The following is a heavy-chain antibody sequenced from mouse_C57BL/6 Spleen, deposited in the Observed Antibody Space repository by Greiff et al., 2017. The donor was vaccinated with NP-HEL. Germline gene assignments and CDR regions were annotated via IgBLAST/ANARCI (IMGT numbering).Heavy chain of an antibody. V-gene: IGHV1-69*01. D-gene: IGHD1-1*01. CDR1: GYTFTSYW. Sequence: QVQLQQPGAELVMPGASVKLSCKASGYTFTSYWMHWVKQRPGQGLEWIGEIDPSDSYTNYNQKFKGKFTLTVDKSSSTAYMQLSSLTSEDSAVYYCARGTYYGSRAMDYWGQGTSVTVSS. CDR3: ARGTYYGSRAMDY. CDR2: IDPSDSYT. J-gene: IGHJ4*01.